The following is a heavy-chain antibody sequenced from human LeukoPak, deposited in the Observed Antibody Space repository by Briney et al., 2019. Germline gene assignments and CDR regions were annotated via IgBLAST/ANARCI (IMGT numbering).Heavy chain of an antibody. D-gene: IGHD3-10*01. CDR3: ARTGPYYYGSGSYYKHMDV. J-gene: IGHJ6*03. CDR2: ISSNGGST. CDR1: GFTFSSYA. V-gene: IGHV3-64*01. Sequence: GRSLRLSCAASGFTFSSYAMHWVRQAPGKGLEYVSAISSNGGSTYYANSVKGRFTISRDNSKNTLYLQMGSLRAEDMAVYYCARTGPYYYGSGSYYKHMDVWGKGTTVTISS.